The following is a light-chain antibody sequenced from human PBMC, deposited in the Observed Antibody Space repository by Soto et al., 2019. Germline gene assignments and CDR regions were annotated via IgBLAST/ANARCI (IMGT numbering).Light chain of an antibody. J-gene: IGKJ1*01. CDR3: QQYATSPWT. CDR1: QSVSSTY. V-gene: IGKV3-20*01. Sequence: EIVLTQSPGTLSLSPGERATLSCRASQSVSSTYFAWYQQKPGQAPRLLLYGASSRATGVPDRFSGSGSGTDFTLTISRLEPEDFVVYYCQQYATSPWTFGQGTKVEV. CDR2: GAS.